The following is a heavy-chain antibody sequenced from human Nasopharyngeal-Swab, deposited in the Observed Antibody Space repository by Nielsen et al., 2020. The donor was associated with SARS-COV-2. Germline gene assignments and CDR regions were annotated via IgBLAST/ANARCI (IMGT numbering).Heavy chain of an antibody. V-gene: IGHV3-23*01. CDR1: GFTFSSYA. CDR3: AKVGELLLTDWYFDL. Sequence: GESLKISCAASGFTFSSYAMSWVRQAPGKGLEWVSAISGSGGSTHYADSVKGRFTISRDNSKNTLYLQMNSLRAEDTAVYYCAKVGELLLTDWYFDLWGRGTLVTVSS. D-gene: IGHD2-2*01. J-gene: IGHJ2*01. CDR2: ISGSGGST.